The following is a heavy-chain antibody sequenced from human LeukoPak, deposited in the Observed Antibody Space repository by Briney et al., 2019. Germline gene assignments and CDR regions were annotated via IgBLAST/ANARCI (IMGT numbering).Heavy chain of an antibody. CDR3: ARERDGYSSYMDV. V-gene: IGHV5-51*01. D-gene: IGHD5-24*01. Sequence: GESLKISCKGSGYSFTSYWIGWVRQMPGKGREWMGIIYPGDSDTRYSPSFQGQVTISADKSISTAYPQWSSLKASDTAMYYCARERDGYSSYMDVWGKGTTVTVSS. CDR1: GYSFTSYW. J-gene: IGHJ6*03. CDR2: IYPGDSDT.